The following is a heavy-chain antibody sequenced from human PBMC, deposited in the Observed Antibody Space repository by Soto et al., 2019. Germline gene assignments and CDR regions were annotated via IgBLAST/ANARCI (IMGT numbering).Heavy chain of an antibody. CDR2: INAYNGDT. V-gene: IGHV1-18*01. D-gene: IGHD6-13*01. CDR3: ARKDAAGIRREAFAI. J-gene: IGHJ3*02. Sequence: QAQLVQSGAEVKKPGASVKVSCKASGYTFTSYGISWVRQAPGQGLEWMGWINAYNGDTYYAQKFQGRVTMTTDTSTTTAYMEVRSLRSDDTAVYFCARKDAAGIRREAFAIWGQGTVVTVSS. CDR1: GYTFTSYG.